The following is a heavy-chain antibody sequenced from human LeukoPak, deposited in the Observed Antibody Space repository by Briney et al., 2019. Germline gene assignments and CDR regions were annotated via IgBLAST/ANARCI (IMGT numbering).Heavy chain of an antibody. J-gene: IGHJ4*02. D-gene: IGHD1-26*01. V-gene: IGHV1-69*05. CDR3: ASSGVGATAGYFDY. CDR2: IIPILGTA. Sequence: GSSVKVSCKASGGTFSSYAISWVRQAPGQGLEWMGGIIPILGTANYAQKFQGRVTITTDESTSTAYMELSSLRSEDTAVYYCASSGVGATAGYFDYWGQGTLVTVSS. CDR1: GGTFSSYA.